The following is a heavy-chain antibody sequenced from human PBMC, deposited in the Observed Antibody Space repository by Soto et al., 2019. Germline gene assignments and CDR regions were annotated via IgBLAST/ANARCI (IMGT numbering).Heavy chain of an antibody. J-gene: IGHJ6*02. D-gene: IGHD2-15*01. Sequence: LXLSCTCCRFTFRDYPMSWSRQAPEKGLEWVGVIRSKAYGETADYAASVKGRFTIYRDDSKSTAYLQMSSLQTEDTGVYYCTKYTYTSRYSYFGMDVWGHGSTVTVSS. V-gene: IGHV3-49*03. CDR2: IRSKAYGETA. CDR1: RFTFRDYP. CDR3: TKYTYTSRYSYFGMDV.